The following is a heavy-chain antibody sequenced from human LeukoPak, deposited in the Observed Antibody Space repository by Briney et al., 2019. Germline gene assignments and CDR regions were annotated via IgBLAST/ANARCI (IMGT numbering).Heavy chain of an antibody. V-gene: IGHV1-2*02. D-gene: IGHD2-15*01. CDR3: ARVGLVYCSGGSCYEGGFDY. J-gene: IGHJ4*02. CDR2: INPNSGGT. CDR1: GYTFTGYY. Sequence: GASVKVSCKASGYTFTGYYMHWVRRAPGQGLEWMGWINPNSGGTNYAQKFQGRVTMTRDTSISTAYMELSRLRSDDTAVYYCARVGLVYCSGGSCYEGGFDYWGQGTLVTVSS.